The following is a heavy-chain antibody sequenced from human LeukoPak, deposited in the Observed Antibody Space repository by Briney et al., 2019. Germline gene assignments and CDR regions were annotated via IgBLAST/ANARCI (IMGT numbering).Heavy chain of an antibody. Sequence: GSLRLSCAASGFTFSGFSMSWVRQSPTKGLEWVANIKQDGSERYYVDSVKGRFTISRDNAKNSLSLQMNNLRVEDTAVYYCARAGSHWHYVYWGQGTVVTVSS. CDR2: IKQDGSER. V-gene: IGHV3-7*01. D-gene: IGHD3-10*01. J-gene: IGHJ4*02. CDR1: GFTFSGFS. CDR3: ARAGSHWHYVY.